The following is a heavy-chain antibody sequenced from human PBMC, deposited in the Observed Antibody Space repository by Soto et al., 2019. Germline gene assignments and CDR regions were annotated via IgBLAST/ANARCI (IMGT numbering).Heavy chain of an antibody. V-gene: IGHV3-23*01. D-gene: IGHD3-3*01. Sequence: VSLKLSCAASGFTFSSYAMSGVRQAPGRGLEWVSAISGSGGSTYYADSVKGRFTISRDNSKNTLYLQMNSLRAEDTAVYYCAKEGRSYDFWSGYLSGLCDYWGQGTLVTVSS. CDR3: AKEGRSYDFWSGYLSGLCDY. CDR1: GFTFSSYA. J-gene: IGHJ4*02. CDR2: ISGSGGST.